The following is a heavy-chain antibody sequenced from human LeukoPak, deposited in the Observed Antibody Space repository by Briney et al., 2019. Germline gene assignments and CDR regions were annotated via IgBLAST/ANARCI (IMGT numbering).Heavy chain of an antibody. J-gene: IGHJ4*02. Sequence: PGESLRLSCAASRFTFSNAWMSWVRQAPGRGLEWVGRIKRKGDDGTIDYAAPVKGRLSISRDDSKNTLYLQMNSLKSEDTAVYYCTAGTGRSDFDYWGQGTLVTVSS. CDR2: IKRKGDDGTI. CDR1: RFTFSNAW. D-gene: IGHD3/OR15-3a*01. CDR3: TAGTGRSDFDY. V-gene: IGHV3-15*01.